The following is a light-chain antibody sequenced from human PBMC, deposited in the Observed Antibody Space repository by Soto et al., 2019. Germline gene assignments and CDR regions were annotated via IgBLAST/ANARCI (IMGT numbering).Light chain of an antibody. CDR3: SSYGGRNNLL. J-gene: IGLJ2*01. CDR1: SSDVGGYNY. V-gene: IGLV2-8*01. CDR2: EVS. Sequence: QSVLTQPPSASGSPGQSVTISCTGTSSDVGGYNYVSWYQQHPGKAPKVMIYEVSKRPSGVPDRFSGSKSGNTASLTVSGLQAEDEADYYCSSYGGRNNLLFGGGTQLIVL.